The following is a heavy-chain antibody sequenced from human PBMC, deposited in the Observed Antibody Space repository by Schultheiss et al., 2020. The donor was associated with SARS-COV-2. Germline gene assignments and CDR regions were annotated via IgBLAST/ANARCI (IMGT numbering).Heavy chain of an antibody. J-gene: IGHJ5*02. CDR3: ARCYGSGSYYNENWFDP. D-gene: IGHD3-10*01. V-gene: IGHV1-18*01. CDR2: ISAYNGHT. CDR1: GYTFTDYS. Sequence: ASVKVSCKASGYTFTDYSFSWVRQAPGQGLEWMGWISAYNGHTNYAQNFQGRVTMTTDKSTSTANMELRSLRSDDTAMYYCARCYGSGSYYNENWFDPWGQGTLVTVSS.